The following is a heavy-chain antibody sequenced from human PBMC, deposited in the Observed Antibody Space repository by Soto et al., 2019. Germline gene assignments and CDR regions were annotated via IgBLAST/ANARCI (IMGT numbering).Heavy chain of an antibody. CDR1: GFTFSSYS. V-gene: IGHV3-48*02. CDR2: ISSSSSTI. D-gene: IGHD1-26*01. CDR3: ARDPRYSGSYYGSLDY. Sequence: GGSLRLSCAASGFTFSSYSMNWVRQAPGKGLEWVSYISSSSSTIYYADSVKGRFTIPRDNAKNSLYLQMNSLRDEDTAVYYCARDPRYSGSYYGSLDYWGQGTLVTVSS. J-gene: IGHJ4*02.